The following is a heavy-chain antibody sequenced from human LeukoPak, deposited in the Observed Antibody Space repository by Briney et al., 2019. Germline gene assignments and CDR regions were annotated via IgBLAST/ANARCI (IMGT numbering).Heavy chain of an antibody. CDR1: GFTFSSDF. V-gene: IGHV3-74*01. J-gene: IGHJ3*02. CDR2: ISGDETYT. CDR3: VREDNAFNI. Sequence: GGSLRLSCVASGFTFSSDFMHWIRKAPGEGLMWVSQISGDETYTNYADSVKGRFTISRDNAKNTLYLQMNSLRAEDTAIYYCVREDNAFNIWGQGTLVTVSS.